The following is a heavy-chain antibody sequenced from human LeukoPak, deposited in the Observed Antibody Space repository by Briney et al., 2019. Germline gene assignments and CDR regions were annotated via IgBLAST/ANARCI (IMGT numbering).Heavy chain of an antibody. D-gene: IGHD2-2*01. CDR2: IYNSETT. CDR1: GASISRYY. CDR3: AGGGYCSSSSCFAPLFDW. J-gene: IGHJ4*02. V-gene: IGHV4-59*01. Sequence: SETLSLTCTVSGASISRYYWSWIRQSPGKGLEWIGYIYNSETTNYNPSLKSRVAMSLYTSRSQFSLRLRSVSAADTALYFCAGGGYCSSSSCFAPLFDWWGRGTLVTVSS.